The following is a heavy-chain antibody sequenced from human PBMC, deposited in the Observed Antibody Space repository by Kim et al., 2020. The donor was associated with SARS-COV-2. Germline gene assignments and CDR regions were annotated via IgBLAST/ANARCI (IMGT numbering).Heavy chain of an antibody. J-gene: IGHJ4*02. CDR2: ISSGKGIT. V-gene: IGHV1-3*04. D-gene: IGHD5-12*01. CDR3: VTGGGPA. CDR1: GYTFTTDN. Sequence: ASVKVSCKASGYTFTTDNIHGVRQAAGQGRDGRDGISSGKGITKYSQKFQGRVSISRDTSASTAYMELSSLGSEDTAVYYCVTGGGPAWGQGTLVTVSS.